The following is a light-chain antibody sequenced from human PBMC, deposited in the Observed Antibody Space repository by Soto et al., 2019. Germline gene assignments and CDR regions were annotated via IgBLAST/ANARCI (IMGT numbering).Light chain of an antibody. CDR1: QSISSW. CDR2: KAS. Sequence: DIQMTQSPSTLSASVGDRVTITCRASQSISSWLAWYQQKPGKAPKLLIYKASSLESGVPSRFSGSGSGTESTLTISSLQPDDFATYYCQQYNSYSPLFGQGTKLEIK. CDR3: QQYNSYSPL. J-gene: IGKJ2*01. V-gene: IGKV1-5*03.